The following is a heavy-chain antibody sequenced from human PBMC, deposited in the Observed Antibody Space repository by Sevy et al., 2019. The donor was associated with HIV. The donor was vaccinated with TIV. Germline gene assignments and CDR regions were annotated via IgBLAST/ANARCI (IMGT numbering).Heavy chain of an antibody. D-gene: IGHD3-22*01. CDR3: ARNEAPVVTNRHLDY. Sequence: GGSLRLSCAASGFTFSSYSMNWVRQAPGKGLEWVSSISSSSYIYYADSVKGRFTISRDNAKNSLYLQMNSLRAEDTAVYYCARNEAPVVTNRHLDYWGQGTLVTVSS. J-gene: IGHJ4*02. V-gene: IGHV3-21*01. CDR1: GFTFSSYS. CDR2: ISSSSYI.